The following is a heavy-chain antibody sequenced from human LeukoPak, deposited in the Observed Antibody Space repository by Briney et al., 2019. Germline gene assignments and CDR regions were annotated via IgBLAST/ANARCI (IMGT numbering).Heavy chain of an antibody. D-gene: IGHD2-15*01. J-gene: IGHJ6*03. CDR3: ARDRGVDYCSGGSCSHYYYYMDV. CDR1: GYTFTGYY. Sequence: ASVKVSCKASGYTFTGYYMHWVRQAPGQGLEWTGWINPNSGDTNYAQKFQGRVTMTRDTSISTAYMELSRLRSDDTAVYYCARDRGVDYCSGGSCSHYYYYMDVWGKGTTVTISS. V-gene: IGHV1-2*02. CDR2: INPNSGDT.